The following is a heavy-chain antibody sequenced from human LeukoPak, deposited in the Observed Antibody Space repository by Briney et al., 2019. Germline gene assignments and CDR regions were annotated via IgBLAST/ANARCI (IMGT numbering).Heavy chain of an antibody. CDR3: ARHVRAGYYFDY. V-gene: IGHV4-39*01. CDR2: IYYSGST. D-gene: IGHD2-2*01. J-gene: IGHJ4*02. CDR1: GGSISSSSYY. Sequence: SETLSLTCTVSGGSISSSSYYWGWIRQPPGEGLEWIGSIYYSGSTYYNPSLKSRVTISVDTSKNQFSLKLSSVTAADTAVYYCARHVRAGYYFDYWGQGTLVTVSS.